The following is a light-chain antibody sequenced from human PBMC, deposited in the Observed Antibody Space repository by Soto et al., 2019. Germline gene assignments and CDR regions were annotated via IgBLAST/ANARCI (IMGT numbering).Light chain of an antibody. CDR3: QSFDSSLTGLI. Sequence: QSVLTQPPSVTGAPGQRVTISCTGNNSNIGAGSGVNWYQQLPDEAPKLLIYANTHRPSGVPDRFSGSTSATSASLAITGLQTQDEADYYCQSFDSSLTGLIFGGGTKLTVL. V-gene: IGLV1-40*01. CDR1: NSNIGAGSG. J-gene: IGLJ2*01. CDR2: ANT.